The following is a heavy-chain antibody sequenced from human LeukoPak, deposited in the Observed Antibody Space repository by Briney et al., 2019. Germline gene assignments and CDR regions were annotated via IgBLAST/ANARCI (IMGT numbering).Heavy chain of an antibody. J-gene: IGHJ4*02. CDR2: IYYSGGT. V-gene: IGHV4-59*01. CDR1: GGSITGYY. CDR3: ARGIRSAYWYFDY. D-gene: IGHD3-22*01. Sequence: PSETLSLTCTVSGGSITGYYWNWIRQPPGKGLEWIAYIYYSGGTHYNPSLKSRVTISVDTSKNQFSLRLSSVTAADTAVYYCARGIRSAYWYFDYWGQGTLVTVSS.